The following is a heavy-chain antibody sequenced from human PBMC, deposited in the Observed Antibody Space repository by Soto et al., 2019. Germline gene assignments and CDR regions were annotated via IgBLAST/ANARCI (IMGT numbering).Heavy chain of an antibody. D-gene: IGHD6-19*01. V-gene: IGHV4-30-4*01. J-gene: IGHJ4*02. Sequence: SETLSLTCTVSGGSLNTSNYYWCRLRQPPGKGLEWIGHIYNIGSTYSTPSLRSRVAISIDTSNNQFSLKLTSLTAADTALYYCARGPAGDKVDYWGQGTLVTVS. CDR3: ARGPAGDKVDY. CDR1: GGSLNTSNYY. CDR2: IYNIGST.